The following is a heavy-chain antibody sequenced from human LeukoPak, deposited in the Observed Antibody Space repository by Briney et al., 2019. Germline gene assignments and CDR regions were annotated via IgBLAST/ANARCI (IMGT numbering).Heavy chain of an antibody. CDR3: QTDIVVVVAATPEYFQH. CDR1: GFTFSDYY. Sequence: GGSLRLSCAASGFTFSDYYMSWIRQAPGKGLEWVSAISGSGGSTYYADSVKGRFTISRDNSKNTLYLQMNSLRAEDTAVYYCQTDIVVVVAATPEYFQHWGQGTLVTVSS. CDR2: ISGSGGST. D-gene: IGHD2-15*01. J-gene: IGHJ1*01. V-gene: IGHV3-23*01.